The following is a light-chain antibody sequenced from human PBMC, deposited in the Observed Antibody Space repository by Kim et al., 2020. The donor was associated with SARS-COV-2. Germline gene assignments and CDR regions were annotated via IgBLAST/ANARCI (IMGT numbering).Light chain of an antibody. CDR3: QSYDSSNHYV. CDR2: EDN. Sequence: NFMLTQPHSVSESPGKTVTISCTRSSGSIASNYVQWYQQRPGSAPTTVIYEDNQRPSGVHDRFSGSIDSSSNSASLTISGLKTEDEADYYCQSYDSSNHYVFGTGTKVTVL. CDR1: SGSIASNY. V-gene: IGLV6-57*04. J-gene: IGLJ1*01.